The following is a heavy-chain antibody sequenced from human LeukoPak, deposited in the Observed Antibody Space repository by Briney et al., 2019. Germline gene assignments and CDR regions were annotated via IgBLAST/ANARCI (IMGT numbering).Heavy chain of an antibody. D-gene: IGHD5-24*01. V-gene: IGHV1-69*13. CDR1: GGTFSSYA. CDR3: ARSGVVLQLFY. Sequence: SAKVSCKASGGTFSSYAISWVRQAPGQGLEWMGGIIPIFGTANHAQKFQGRVTITADESTSTAYMELSSLRSEDTAVYYCARSGVVLQLFYWGQGTLVTVSS. J-gene: IGHJ4*02. CDR2: IIPIFGTA.